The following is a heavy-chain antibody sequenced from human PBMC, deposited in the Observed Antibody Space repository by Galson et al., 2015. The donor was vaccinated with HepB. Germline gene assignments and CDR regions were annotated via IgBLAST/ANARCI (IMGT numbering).Heavy chain of an antibody. D-gene: IGHD1-1*01. CDR1: GFTFSSYS. V-gene: IGHV3-48*01. Sequence: SLRLSCAASGFTFSSYSMHWVRQAPGKGLEWVSYISTSSSTIYYADSVKGRSTISRDNAENSLYLQMNSLRAEDTAVYYCARESANWAIDYWGLGTLVTVSS. CDR3: ARESANWAIDY. J-gene: IGHJ4*02. CDR2: ISTSSSTI.